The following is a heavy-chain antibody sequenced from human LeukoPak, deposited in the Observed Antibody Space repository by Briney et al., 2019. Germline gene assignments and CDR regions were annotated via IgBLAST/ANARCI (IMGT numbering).Heavy chain of an antibody. V-gene: IGHV1-18*01. CDR1: GYTFTSYG. CDR3: ASSDRYCTNGVCYYNWFDP. Sequence: GAPVKVSCKASGYTFTSYGISWVRQAPGQGLEWMGWISAYNGNTNYAQKLQGRVTMTTDTSTSTAYMELRSLRSDDTAVYYCASSDRYCTNGVCYYNWFDPWGQGTLVTVSS. CDR2: ISAYNGNT. J-gene: IGHJ5*02. D-gene: IGHD2-8*01.